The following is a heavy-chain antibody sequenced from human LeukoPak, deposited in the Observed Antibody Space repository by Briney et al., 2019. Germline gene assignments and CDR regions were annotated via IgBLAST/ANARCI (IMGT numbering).Heavy chain of an antibody. D-gene: IGHD3-10*01. Sequence: PSQTLSLTCTVSADSLSSGGHYWAWIRQLPGKGLESIGFIHHSGSSRRNPSLKERVAISVDASRKQFALRLSSVTAADTAIYYCARGGNRFGGFYFDYWGQGIQVIVSS. J-gene: IGHJ4*02. V-gene: IGHV4-31*03. CDR3: ARGGNRFGGFYFDY. CDR1: ADSLSSGGHY. CDR2: IHHSGSS.